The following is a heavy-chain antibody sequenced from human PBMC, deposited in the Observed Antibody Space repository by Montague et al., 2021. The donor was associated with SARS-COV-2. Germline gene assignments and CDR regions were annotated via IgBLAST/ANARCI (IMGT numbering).Heavy chain of an antibody. D-gene: IGHD3-10*01. V-gene: IGHV4-34*01. CDR2: INHSGST. Sequence: SETLSLTCAVSGGSFSGYYWNWIRQPPGKGLEWIGEINHSGSTNYNPSLKSRVTMSVDTSKNQFSLKLSSVTAADTAVYYCARGARQGYGCRWWTFDPWGQGTLVTVSS. CDR3: ARGARQGYGCRWWTFDP. CDR1: GGSFSGYY. J-gene: IGHJ5*02.